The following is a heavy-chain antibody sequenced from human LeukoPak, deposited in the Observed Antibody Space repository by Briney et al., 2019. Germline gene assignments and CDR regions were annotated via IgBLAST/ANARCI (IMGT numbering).Heavy chain of an antibody. V-gene: IGHV1-69*13. CDR1: GGTFSSYA. J-gene: IGHJ4*02. Sequence: SVKVSCKASGGTFSSYAISWVRQAPGQGLEWMGGIIPIFGTANYAQKFQGRVTITADESTSTAYMELSSLRSEDTAVYYCAKPLLEYSSSRSDYWGQGTLVTVSS. CDR2: IIPIFGTA. CDR3: AKPLLEYSSSRSDY. D-gene: IGHD6-6*01.